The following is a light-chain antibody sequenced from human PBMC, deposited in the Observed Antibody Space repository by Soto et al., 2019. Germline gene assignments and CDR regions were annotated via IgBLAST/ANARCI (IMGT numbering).Light chain of an antibody. CDR3: LQHDTYPLT. CDR2: NEF. Sequence: DIQMTQSPSSLSASVGDRVTITCQASQGIRNHLLGWYQQKPGKAPKYLIYNEFSLQSEVQSRFSGSGSGTEFTLTISSLQPEDFATYYCLQHDTYPLTFGQGTKVDIK. CDR1: QGIRNH. V-gene: IGKV1-17*01. J-gene: IGKJ1*01.